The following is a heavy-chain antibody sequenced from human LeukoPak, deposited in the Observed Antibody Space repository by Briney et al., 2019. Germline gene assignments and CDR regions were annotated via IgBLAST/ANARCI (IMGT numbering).Heavy chain of an antibody. V-gene: IGHV3-7*01. Sequence: GGSLRLSCAASGFTFTKYWMTWVRQAPGKGLEWVGNIKQDGSDKNYMDSVKGRFTISRGNAKNSLYLQMNSLRAEDTAVYYCARDGGSSFYYGMDVWGQGTTVTVSS. CDR2: IKQDGSDK. CDR3: ARDGGSSFYYGMDV. J-gene: IGHJ6*02. D-gene: IGHD6-13*01. CDR1: GFTFTKYW.